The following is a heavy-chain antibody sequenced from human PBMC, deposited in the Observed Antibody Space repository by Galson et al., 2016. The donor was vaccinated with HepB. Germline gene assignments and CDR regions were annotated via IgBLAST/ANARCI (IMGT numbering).Heavy chain of an antibody. CDR3: ARDAPVASNNHYAMDV. Sequence: SLRLSCAASEFIFSNFWMSWVRQAPGKGLEWIASISATGITMYYADSVRGRFDISRDNAQNSPYLQMSSLRGDDTAVYLCARDAPVASNNHYAMDVWGQGTTVTVSS. D-gene: IGHD6-19*01. CDR2: ISATGITM. J-gene: IGHJ6*02. CDR1: EFIFSNFW. V-gene: IGHV3-48*03.